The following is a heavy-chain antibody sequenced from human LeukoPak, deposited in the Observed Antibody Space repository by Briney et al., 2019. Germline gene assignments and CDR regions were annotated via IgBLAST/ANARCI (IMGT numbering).Heavy chain of an antibody. Sequence: GGSLRLSCAASGFTVSSNYMSWVRQAPGKGLEWVSVIYSGGSTYYADSVKGRFTISRHNSKNTLYLQMNGLRAEDTAVYYCARDLLVDTTTKSGGRVDYYCYGMDVWGQGTTVTVSS. V-gene: IGHV3-53*04. CDR1: GFTVSSNY. J-gene: IGHJ6*02. CDR2: IYSGGST. CDR3: ARDLLVDTTTKSGGRVDYYCYGMDV. D-gene: IGHD5-18*01.